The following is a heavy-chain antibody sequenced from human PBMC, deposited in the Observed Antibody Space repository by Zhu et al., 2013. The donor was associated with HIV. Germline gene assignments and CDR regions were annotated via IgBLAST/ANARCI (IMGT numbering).Heavy chain of an antibody. CDR1: GYTFTSYG. CDR3: ARDLLGPAGSSSWYVRDY. V-gene: IGHV1-18*01. CDR2: ISAYNGNT. Sequence: QVQLVQSGAEVKKPGASVKVSCKASGYTFTSYGISWVRQAPGQGLEWMGWISAYNGNTNYAQKLQGRVAMTTDTSTSTAYMELRSLRSDDTAVYYCARDLLGPAGSSSWYVRDYWGQGTLVTVSS. D-gene: IGHD6-13*01. J-gene: IGHJ4*02.